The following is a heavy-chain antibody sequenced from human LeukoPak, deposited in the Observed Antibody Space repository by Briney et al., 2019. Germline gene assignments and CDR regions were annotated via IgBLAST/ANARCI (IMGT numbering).Heavy chain of an antibody. CDR2: ISEDGDT. D-gene: IGHD5-18*01. CDR3: ARVRTAMEIGAY. CDR1: GFTFGDFA. Sequence: GGSLRLSCAASGFTFGDFAMHWVRQAPGKGLEWVSLISEDGDTYYGDSVKGRFTVSRDNSKNSLYLQMNSLRTEDTGLYYCARVRTAMEIGAYWSQGTLVTVSS. J-gene: IGHJ4*02. V-gene: IGHV3-43*02.